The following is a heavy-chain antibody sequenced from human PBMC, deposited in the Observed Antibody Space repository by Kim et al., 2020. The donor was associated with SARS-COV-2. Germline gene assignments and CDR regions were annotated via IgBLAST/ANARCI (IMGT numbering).Heavy chain of an antibody. D-gene: IGHD5-18*01. J-gene: IGHJ4*02. V-gene: IGHV4-59*08. CDR3: ARHRGAAAMAFDY. Sequence: SETLSLTCTVSGDSISGYYWSWIRQPPGKGLEWIAYIYYSGSTNYNPSLKSRVTISVDTSKHQFSLKLTSVTAADTAVYHCARHRGAAAMAFDYWGQGT. CDR1: GDSISGYY. CDR2: IYYSGST.